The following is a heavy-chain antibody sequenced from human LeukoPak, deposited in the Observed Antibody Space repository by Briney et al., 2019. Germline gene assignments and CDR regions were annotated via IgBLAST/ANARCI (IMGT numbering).Heavy chain of an antibody. CDR2: IYSSGSS. D-gene: IGHD6-19*01. Sequence: RPSETLSLTCTVSAGSISGYYWSWIRQPPGKGLEWIAYIYSSGSSNYNPSLKSRVTISVDTSKNQFSLRLSSVTAADTAVYFCARSLAVAGYSYYYYLDVWGTGTTVAVSS. V-gene: IGHV4-59*01. CDR1: AGSISGYY. CDR3: ARSLAVAGYSYYYYLDV. J-gene: IGHJ6*03.